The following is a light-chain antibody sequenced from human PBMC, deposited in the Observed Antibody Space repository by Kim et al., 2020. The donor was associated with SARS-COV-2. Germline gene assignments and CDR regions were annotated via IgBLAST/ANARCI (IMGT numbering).Light chain of an antibody. J-gene: IGKJ1*01. CDR3: QQSYVAPRT. CDR2: DAS. V-gene: IGKV1-39*01. CDR1: QTVSNY. Sequence: DIQMTQSPSSLSASVGDRVIITCRASQTVSNYLNWYQQKPGKAPYLLIYDASSLKTGVPSRFSGSGSGTEFSLTIDSLQPEDFATYYCQQSYVAPRTFGQGTKVDIK.